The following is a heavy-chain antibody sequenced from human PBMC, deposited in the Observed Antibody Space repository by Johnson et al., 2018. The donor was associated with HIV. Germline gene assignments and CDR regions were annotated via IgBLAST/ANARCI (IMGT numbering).Heavy chain of an antibody. D-gene: IGHD6-13*01. Sequence: QVQLVESGGGVVQPGRSLRLSCAASGFTFSSYGMHWVRQAPGKGLEWVAVIWYDGSNKYYADSVKGRFTISRDNSKNTLYLEMNSLRAEDTAVYYCAKHYSSSWADPFDIWGQGTMVTVSS. V-gene: IGHV3-33*06. J-gene: IGHJ3*02. CDR3: AKHYSSSWADPFDI. CDR1: GFTFSSYG. CDR2: IWYDGSNK.